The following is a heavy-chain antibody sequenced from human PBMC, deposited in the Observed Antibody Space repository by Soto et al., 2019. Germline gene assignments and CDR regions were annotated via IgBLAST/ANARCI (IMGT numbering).Heavy chain of an antibody. J-gene: IGHJ3*02. CDR2: INAGNVNT. D-gene: IGHD3-10*01. CDR3: ASENYDGSGSYRAFDI. Sequence: QVKLVQSGAEVKKPGASVKVSCKASGYTFTSYARHWLRQAPGQRLEWMGWINAGNVNTKYSQKFQGRVTITRDTSASKAYMELSSLRSEDTAVYYCASENYDGSGSYRAFDIWGQGTMVTVSS. V-gene: IGHV1-3*01. CDR1: GYTFTSYA.